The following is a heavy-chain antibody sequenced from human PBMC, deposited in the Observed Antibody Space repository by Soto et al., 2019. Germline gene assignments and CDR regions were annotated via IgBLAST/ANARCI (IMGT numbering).Heavy chain of an antibody. D-gene: IGHD1-1*01. CDR2: ISGGGSM. V-gene: IGHV3-21*01. CDR3: ARDVQPVVRREYDC. Sequence: EVQLVESGGGLVKPGGSLRLSCAVSGFTFSSCTMNWVRQAPGKGLEWVSSISGGGSMYYADSVKGRFTISRDNAKNSLYLQMNGLRTEDTAVYYCARDVQPVVRREYDCWGQGTLVTVSS. CDR1: GFTFSSCT. J-gene: IGHJ4*02.